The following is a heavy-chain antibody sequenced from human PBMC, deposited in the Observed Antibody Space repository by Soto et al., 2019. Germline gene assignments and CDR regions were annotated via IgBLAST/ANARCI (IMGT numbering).Heavy chain of an antibody. CDR3: ARPPGYISDWYYFDL. CDR1: GYTFIDYY. J-gene: IGHJ4*02. D-gene: IGHD6-19*01. CDR2: ISPKSGGT. V-gene: IGHV1-2*02. Sequence: QVQLVQSGAEVKKPGASVKVSCGPSGYTFIDYYMPWVRQAPGHGFECMGRISPKSGGTNYAQKFQGRVTMTWDTSLNTAYMELGSLMSEDTAVYYCARPPGYISDWYYFDLWGQGTLVTVSS.